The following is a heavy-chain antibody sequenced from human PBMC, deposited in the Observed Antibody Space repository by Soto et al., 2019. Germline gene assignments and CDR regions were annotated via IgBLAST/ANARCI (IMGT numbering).Heavy chain of an antibody. V-gene: IGHV1-69*01. D-gene: IGHD6-6*01. J-gene: IGHJ6*02. CDR1: GGTFSSYA. CDR3: AKDSSSSGRGGGMDV. CDR2: IIPIFGTA. Sequence: QVQLVQSGAEVKKPGSSVKVSCKASGGTFSSYAISWVRQAPGQGLEWMGGIIPIFGTANYAQKFQGRVKITADESTSTAYKGLSRRRSEDTACYYWAKDSSSSGRGGGMDVWGQGTTVTVSS.